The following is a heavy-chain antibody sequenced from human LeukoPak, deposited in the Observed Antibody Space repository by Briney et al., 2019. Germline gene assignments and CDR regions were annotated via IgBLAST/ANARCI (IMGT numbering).Heavy chain of an antibody. CDR1: GFSFSSYW. V-gene: IGHV3-7*01. CDR3: ASVLGSATRGYY. CDR2: MNQDGGSL. J-gene: IGHJ4*02. D-gene: IGHD1-1*01. Sequence: GGSLRLSCATSGFSFSSYWMNWVRQAPGKGLEWVASMNQDGGSLHYIDSVKGRFTISRDNAKNSLFLQMNSLRAEDTGVYYCASVLGSATRGYYWGEGILVTVSS.